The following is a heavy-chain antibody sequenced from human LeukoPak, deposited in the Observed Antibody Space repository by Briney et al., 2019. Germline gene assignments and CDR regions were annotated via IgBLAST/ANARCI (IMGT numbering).Heavy chain of an antibody. D-gene: IGHD3-3*01. V-gene: IGHV3-23*01. Sequence: GGSLRLSCAASGFTFSSYAMSWVRQAPGKGLEWVSAISGSGGSTYYADSVKGRFTISRDNSKNTLYLQMNSLRAEDTAVYYCAKDRSPNFWSGYRPKEDFDYWGQGTLVTASS. CDR3: AKDRSPNFWSGYRPKEDFDY. CDR2: ISGSGGST. J-gene: IGHJ4*02. CDR1: GFTFSSYA.